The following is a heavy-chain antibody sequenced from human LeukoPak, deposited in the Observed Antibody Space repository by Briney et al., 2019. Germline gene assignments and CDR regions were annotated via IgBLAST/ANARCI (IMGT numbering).Heavy chain of an antibody. D-gene: IGHD2-2*01. J-gene: IGHJ4*02. CDR2: ISNDGSDK. Sequence: GGSLRLSCAASGFTFDDYGMSWVRQAPGKGLEWVAVISNDGSDKYYADSVKGRFTISRDNSENTLYLQMNSLKPEDTAVYYCEGLTYCTTSTCYVSAYWGQGTLVTVSS. CDR3: EGLTYCTTSTCYVSAY. CDR1: GFTFDDYG. V-gene: IGHV3-30*03.